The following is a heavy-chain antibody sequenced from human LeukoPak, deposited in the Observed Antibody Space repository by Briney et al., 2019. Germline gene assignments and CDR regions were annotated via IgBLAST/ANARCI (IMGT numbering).Heavy chain of an antibody. CDR1: GGTFSSYA. D-gene: IGHD3-22*01. CDR2: IIPILGIA. V-gene: IGHV1-69*04. Sequence: SVKVSCKASGGTFSSYAISWVRQAPGQGLEWMGRIIPILGIANYAQKFQGRVTITADKSTSTAYMEPSSLRSEDTAVYYCARDYYDSSGYYYSTWFDPWGQGTLVTVSS. CDR3: ARDYYDSSGYYYSTWFDP. J-gene: IGHJ5*02.